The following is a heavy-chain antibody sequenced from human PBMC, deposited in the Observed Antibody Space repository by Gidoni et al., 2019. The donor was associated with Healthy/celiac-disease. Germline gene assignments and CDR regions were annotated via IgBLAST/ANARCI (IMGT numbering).Heavy chain of an antibody. CDR3: ARVVVPAATLYYYGMDV. Sequence: QVQLVQSGAEVKKPGSSVKVSCKASGGTFSSYAISWVRQAPGQGLEWMGGIIPIFGTANYAQKFQGRVTITADESTSTAYMELSSLRSEDTAVYYCARVVVPAATLYYYGMDVWGQGTTVTVSS. D-gene: IGHD2-2*01. V-gene: IGHV1-69*01. CDR1: GGTFSSYA. J-gene: IGHJ6*02. CDR2: IIPIFGTA.